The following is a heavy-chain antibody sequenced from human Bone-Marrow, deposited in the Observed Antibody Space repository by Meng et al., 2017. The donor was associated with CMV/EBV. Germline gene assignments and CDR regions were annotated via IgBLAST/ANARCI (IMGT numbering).Heavy chain of an antibody. V-gene: IGHV3-21*01. J-gene: IGHJ4*02. CDR2: ITSSSSYI. Sequence: GESLKISCSASGFTFSTYSMNWVRLAPGKGLEWVSSITSSSSYIYYADSVKGRFTISRDNAKNSLYLQMNSLRAEDTAVYYCATYHGYKGDLDYWGQGTLVTVSS. CDR1: GFTFSTYS. CDR3: ATYHGYKGDLDY. D-gene: IGHD5-24*01.